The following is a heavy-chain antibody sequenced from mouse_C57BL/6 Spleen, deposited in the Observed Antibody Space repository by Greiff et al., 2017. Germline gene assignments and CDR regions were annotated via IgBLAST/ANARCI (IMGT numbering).Heavy chain of an antibody. CDR1: GYAFSSSW. J-gene: IGHJ4*01. CDR2: IYPGDGDT. V-gene: IGHV1-82*01. D-gene: IGHD1-1*01. CDR3: ARGITTVVATRDYYAMDY. Sequence: QVQLQQSGPELVKPGASVKISCKASGYAFSSSWMNWVKQRPGKGLEWIGRIYPGDGDTNSNGKFKGKATLTADNASSTAYMQLSSLTSEYSAVYYCARGITTVVATRDYYAMDYWGQGTSVTVSS.